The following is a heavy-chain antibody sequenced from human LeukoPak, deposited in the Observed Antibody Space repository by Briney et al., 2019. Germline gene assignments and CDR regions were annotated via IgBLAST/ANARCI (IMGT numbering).Heavy chain of an antibody. CDR2: IKQDGSGK. CDR1: GFTFSSYW. J-gene: IGHJ4*02. D-gene: IGHD3-22*01. V-gene: IGHV3-7*01. Sequence: GGSLRLSCAASGFTFSSYWMTWVCQTPGKGLEWVANIKQDGSGKYYVDSVKGRFTISRDNAKNSLYLQMNSLRAEDTAVYFCARNHNYDSSDYWGQGTLVTVSS. CDR3: ARNHNYDSSDY.